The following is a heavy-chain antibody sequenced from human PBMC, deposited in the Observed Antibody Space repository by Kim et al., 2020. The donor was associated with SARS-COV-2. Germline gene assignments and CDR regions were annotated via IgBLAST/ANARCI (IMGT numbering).Heavy chain of an antibody. CDR3: GRNGGMDV. CDR1: GFTFRNYL. Sequence: GGSLRLSCAASGFTFRNYLMTWVRQAPGKGLEWVANIKPDGSEENYVDSVKGRFTISRDDAKDSLYLQLNSLTADDTAVDYCGRNGGMDVWGQGTTVTVS. CDR2: IKPDGSEE. V-gene: IGHV3-7*03. J-gene: IGHJ6*02.